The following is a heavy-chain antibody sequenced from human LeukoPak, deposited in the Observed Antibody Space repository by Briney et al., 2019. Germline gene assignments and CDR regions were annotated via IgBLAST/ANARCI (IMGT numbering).Heavy chain of an antibody. CDR1: GFTFDDYA. J-gene: IGHJ4*02. Sequence: GGSLRLSCAASGFTFDDYAMNWVRQAPGKGLEWVSVINWNGGSTVYADSVKGRFTISRDNAKNSLYLQMNSLRAEDTASYYCARVGIYGDYGRYFDYWGQGTLVTVSS. CDR3: ARVGIYGDYGRYFDY. D-gene: IGHD4-17*01. CDR2: INWNGGST. V-gene: IGHV3-20*04.